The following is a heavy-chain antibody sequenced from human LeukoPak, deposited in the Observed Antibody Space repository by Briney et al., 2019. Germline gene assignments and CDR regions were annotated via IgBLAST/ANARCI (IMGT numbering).Heavy chain of an antibody. J-gene: IGHJ5*02. D-gene: IGHD3-22*01. CDR1: GGTFSSYA. V-gene: IGHV1-69*01. CDR3: ARPTFPYDSSGFNWFDP. CDR2: IIPIFGTA. Sequence: SVRVSCKASGGTFSSYAISWVRQAPGQGLEWMGGIIPIFGTANYAQKFQGRVTITADESTSTAYMELSSLRSEDTAVYYCARPTFPYDSSGFNWFDPWGQGTLVTVSS.